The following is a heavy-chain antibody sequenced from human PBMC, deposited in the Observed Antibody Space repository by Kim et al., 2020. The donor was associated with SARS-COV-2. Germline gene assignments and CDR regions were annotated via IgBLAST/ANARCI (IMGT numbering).Heavy chain of an antibody. V-gene: IGHV1-8*01. CDR1: GYTFTSYD. CDR3: AEEGPGGGYFDY. D-gene: IGHD3-10*01. J-gene: IGHJ4*02. CDR2: MNPNSGNT. Sequence: ASVKVSCKASGYTFTSYDINWVRQATGQGLEWMGWMNPNSGNTGYAQKFQGRVTMTRNTSISTAYMELSSLRSEDTAVYYCAEEGPGGGYFDYWGQGTLVTVSS.